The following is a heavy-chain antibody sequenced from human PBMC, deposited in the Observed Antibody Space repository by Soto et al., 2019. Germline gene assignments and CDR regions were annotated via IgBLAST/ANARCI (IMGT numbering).Heavy chain of an antibody. V-gene: IGHV3-73*01. CDR3: TRRDCSGGDCYSDFDY. J-gene: IGHJ4*02. CDR1: GFRFSGSD. D-gene: IGHD2-15*01. Sequence: EVQLVESGGGLVQPGGSLKLSCAASGFRFSGSDMHWVRQASGEGLEWVGRIKTKAESYATALAASVKGRFSLSRDDSKNTAYLEMNCLKTEDTAVYYCTRRDCSGGDCYSDFDYWGQGALVTVSS. CDR2: IKTKAESYAT.